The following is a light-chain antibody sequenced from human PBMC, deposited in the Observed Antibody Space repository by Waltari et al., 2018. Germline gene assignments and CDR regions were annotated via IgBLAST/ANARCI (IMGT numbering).Light chain of an antibody. CDR2: STF. CDR3: QQSSSTPPWT. Sequence: DIQMTQSPSSLSASVGDRVTITCRASQSISIYLNWYQQKPGKAPKLLIYSTFLLYSGVPSRFSGSGSGTDFTLTISSLQPEDFATYYCQQSSSTPPWTFGQGTKVEIK. J-gene: IGKJ1*01. CDR1: QSISIY. V-gene: IGKV1-39*01.